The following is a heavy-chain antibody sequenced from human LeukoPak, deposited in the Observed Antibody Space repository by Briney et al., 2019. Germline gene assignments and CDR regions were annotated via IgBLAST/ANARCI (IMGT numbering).Heavy chain of an antibody. V-gene: IGHV1-69*04. CDR1: GGTFSSYA. CDR3: ARGYGDYGMDV. D-gene: IGHD4-17*01. J-gene: IGHJ6*02. Sequence: GASVKVSCKASGGTFSSYAISWVRQAPGRGLEWMGRIIPIFGIANYAQKFQGRVTITADKSTSTAYMELSSLRSEDTAVYYCARGYGDYGMDVWGQGTTVTVSS. CDR2: IIPIFGIA.